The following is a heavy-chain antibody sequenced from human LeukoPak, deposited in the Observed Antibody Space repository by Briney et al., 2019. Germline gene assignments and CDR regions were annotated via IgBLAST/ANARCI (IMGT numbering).Heavy chain of an antibody. CDR1: GGSISSYY. CDR3: ARGVYIAAAQYAY. D-gene: IGHD6-13*01. CDR2: IYYSGTT. J-gene: IGHJ4*02. V-gene: IGHV4-59*01. Sequence: SETLSPICTVSGGSISSYYWSWIRQPPGKGLEWIGYIYYSGTTNYNPSLKSRVTISVDTSKNQFSLKLSSVTAADTAVYYCARGVYIAAAQYAYWGQGTLVTVSS.